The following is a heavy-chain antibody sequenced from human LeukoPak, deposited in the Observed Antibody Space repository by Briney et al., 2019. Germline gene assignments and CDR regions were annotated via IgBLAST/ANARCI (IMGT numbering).Heavy chain of an antibody. CDR1: GFSISDYY. J-gene: IGHJ4*02. Sequence: PGGSLILSCDASGFSISDYYMSWIRQSPVKGLEWISYITSGAGSTKYADSVKGRFTISRDNSKNTLYLQMNNLRAEDATMYYCARAPSGYYPYFDCWGQGTLVTVSS. D-gene: IGHD3-3*01. CDR2: ITSGAGST. V-gene: IGHV3-11*06. CDR3: ARAPSGYYPYFDC.